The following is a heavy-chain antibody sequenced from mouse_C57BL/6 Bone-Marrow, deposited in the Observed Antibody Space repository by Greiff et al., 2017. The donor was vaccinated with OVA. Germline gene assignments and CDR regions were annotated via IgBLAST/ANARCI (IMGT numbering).Heavy chain of an antibody. Sequence: QVQLQQPGAELVKPGASVKVSCKASGYTFTSYWMHWVKQRPGQGLEWIGRIHPSDSDTNYNQKFKGKATLTVDKSSSTAYMQLSSLTSEDSAVYDCAIGPPYYGSRTRYFDVWGTGTTVTVSS. CDR3: AIGPPYYGSRTRYFDV. D-gene: IGHD1-1*01. CDR1: GYTFTSYW. J-gene: IGHJ1*03. CDR2: IHPSDSDT. V-gene: IGHV1-74*01.